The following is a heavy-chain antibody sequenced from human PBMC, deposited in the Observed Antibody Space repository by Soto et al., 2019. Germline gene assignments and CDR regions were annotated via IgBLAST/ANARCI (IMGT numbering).Heavy chain of an antibody. CDR2: IKQDGSEK. D-gene: IGHD2-21*01. CDR1: GFTFSSYW. CDR3: ARDCGDRYFDY. V-gene: IGHV3-7*01. J-gene: IGHJ4*02. Sequence: GESLKISCAASGFTFSSYWMSWVRQAPGKGLEWVTNIKQDGSEKYYVDSVKGRFTISRDNAKNSLYLQMNSLRAEDTAVYYCARDCGDRYFDYWGQGTLVTVSS.